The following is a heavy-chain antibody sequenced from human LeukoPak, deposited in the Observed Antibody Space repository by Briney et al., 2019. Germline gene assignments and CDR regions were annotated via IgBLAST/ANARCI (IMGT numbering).Heavy chain of an antibody. J-gene: IGHJ6*02. CDR1: GGXXSSYA. D-gene: IGHD3-3*01. CDR3: ARLRFLEWLLGYYGMDV. Sequence: GASVKVSCKASGGXXSSYAIXWVRQAPXXXXXXXXXXIXILGIANYAQKFQGRVTITADKSTSTAYMELSSLRSEDTAVYYCARLRFLEWLLGYYGMDVWGQGTTVTVSS. CDR2: XIXILGIA. V-gene: IGHV1-69*10.